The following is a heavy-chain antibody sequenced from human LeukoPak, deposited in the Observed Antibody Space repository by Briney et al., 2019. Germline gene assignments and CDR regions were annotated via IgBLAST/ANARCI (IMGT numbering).Heavy chain of an antibody. J-gene: IGHJ4*02. CDR3: ASGGRVDTAPFDY. V-gene: IGHV4-61*02. D-gene: IGHD5-18*01. CDR1: GGSISSGSYY. Sequence: KPSETLSLTCTVSGGSISSGSYYCSWIRQPAGKGLEWIGRIYTSGSTNYNPSLKSRVTISVDTSKNQFSLKLSSVTAADTAVYYCASGGRVDTAPFDYWGQGTLVTVSS. CDR2: IYTSGST.